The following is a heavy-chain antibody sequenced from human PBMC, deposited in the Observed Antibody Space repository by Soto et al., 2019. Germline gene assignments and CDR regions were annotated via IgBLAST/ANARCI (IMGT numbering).Heavy chain of an antibody. J-gene: IGHJ5*02. CDR1: GGTFSSYA. D-gene: IGHD3-22*01. Sequence: SVKVSCKASGGTFSSYAISWVRQAPGQGLEWMGGIIPIFGTANYAQKFQGRVTITADESTSTAYMELSSLRSEDTAVYYCARNYYDSSGYYYEVSWFDPWGQGTLVTVSS. CDR2: IIPIFGTA. V-gene: IGHV1-69*13. CDR3: ARNYYDSSGYYYEVSWFDP.